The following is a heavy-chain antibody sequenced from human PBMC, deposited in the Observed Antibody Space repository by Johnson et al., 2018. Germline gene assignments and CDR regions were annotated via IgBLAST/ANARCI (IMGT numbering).Heavy chain of an antibody. CDR1: GYSFTSYW. Sequence: EVQLVESGAEVKKPGESLKISCKGSGYSFTSYWIGWVRQMPGKGLEWMGIIYPGDSDTRYSPPFQGQVPIPADKSIRTAYLQWSSLKAPDTAMYYCARLNGSAEYFQHWGQGTLVTVSS. J-gene: IGHJ1*01. V-gene: IGHV5-51*01. CDR2: IYPGDSDT. D-gene: IGHD2-15*01. CDR3: ARLNGSAEYFQH.